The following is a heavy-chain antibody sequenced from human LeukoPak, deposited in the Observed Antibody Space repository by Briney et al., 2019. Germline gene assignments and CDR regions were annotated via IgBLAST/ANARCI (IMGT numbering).Heavy chain of an antibody. CDR1: GFTFSSYS. D-gene: IGHD3-10*01. J-gene: IGHJ4*02. CDR3: VLGSPFDY. Sequence: GGSLRLSCAASGFTFSSYSMNWVRQAPGKGLEWVSYISGSSRSIYYADSVKGRFTISRDNANNSLSLQMNSLRDEDTAVYYCVLGSPFDYWGQGTLVTVSS. V-gene: IGHV3-48*02. CDR2: ISGSSRSI.